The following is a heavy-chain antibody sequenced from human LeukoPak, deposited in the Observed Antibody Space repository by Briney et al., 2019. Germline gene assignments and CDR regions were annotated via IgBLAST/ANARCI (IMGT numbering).Heavy chain of an antibody. Sequence: ASVKVSCKASGYTFSGYYIHWVRQAPGQGLEWMGWINPSGGGTKYAQKFQGRVTMTRDTSISTAYMELSRLRSDDTAVYYCARDPSWAMVTDYWGQGTLVTVSS. V-gene: IGHV1-2*02. D-gene: IGHD5-18*01. CDR3: ARDPSWAMVTDY. CDR1: GYTFSGYY. J-gene: IGHJ4*02. CDR2: INPSGGGT.